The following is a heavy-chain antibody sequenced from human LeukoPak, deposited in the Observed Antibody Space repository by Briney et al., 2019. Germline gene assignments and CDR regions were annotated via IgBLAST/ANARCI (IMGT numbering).Heavy chain of an antibody. CDR2: ISGSGGST. CDR3: AKDGLEYSSSPREYYFDY. Sequence: GGSLRLSCAASGFTFSSYAMSWVRQAPGKGLEWVSAISGSGGSTYYTDSVKGRFTISRDNSKNTLYLQMNSLRAEVTAVYYCAKDGLEYSSSPREYYFDYWGRGTLVTVSS. D-gene: IGHD6-6*01. J-gene: IGHJ4*02. V-gene: IGHV3-23*01. CDR1: GFTFSSYA.